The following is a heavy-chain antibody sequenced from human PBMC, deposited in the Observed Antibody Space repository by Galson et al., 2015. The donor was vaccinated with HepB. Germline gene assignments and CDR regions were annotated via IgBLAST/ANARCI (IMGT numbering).Heavy chain of an antibody. CDR3: ARGGTRKIVLMVYAESRYGMDV. Sequence: ETLSLTCAVYGGSFSGYYWSWIRQPPGKGLEWIGEINHSGSTNYNPSLKSRVTISVDTSKNQFSLKLSSVTAADTAVYYCARGGTRKIVLMVYAESRYGMDVWGQGTTVTVSS. V-gene: IGHV4-34*01. CDR2: INHSGST. J-gene: IGHJ6*02. CDR1: GGSFSGYY. D-gene: IGHD2-8*01.